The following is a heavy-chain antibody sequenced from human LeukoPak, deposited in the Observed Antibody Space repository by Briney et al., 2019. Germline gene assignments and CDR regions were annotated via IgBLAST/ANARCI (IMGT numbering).Heavy chain of an antibody. CDR3: ARDASSDYDLGRYYFDH. Sequence: GGSLRLSCEASGFTFSRYAIHWVRQAPGKGLEWVAVISNDGTNEYFADSVKGRFTISRSNSKNTVYLQMNSLRTEDTALYYCARDASSDYDLGRYYFDHWGQGTLVTVSS. CDR2: ISNDGTNE. V-gene: IGHV3-30*04. D-gene: IGHD3-22*01. J-gene: IGHJ4*02. CDR1: GFTFSRYA.